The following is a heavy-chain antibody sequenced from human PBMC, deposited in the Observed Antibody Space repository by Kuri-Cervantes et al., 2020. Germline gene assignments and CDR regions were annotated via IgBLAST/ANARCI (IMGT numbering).Heavy chain of an antibody. J-gene: IGHJ4*02. CDR1: GFTFSSYG. CDR3: AKTPPEDFDY. V-gene: IGHV3-30*18. CDR2: ISYDGSNK. Sequence: GESLKISCAASGFTFSSYGMHWVRQAPGKGLEWVAVISYDGSNKYYADSAKGRFTISRDNSKNTLYLQMNSLRAEDTAVYYCAKTPPEDFDYWGQGTLVTVSS.